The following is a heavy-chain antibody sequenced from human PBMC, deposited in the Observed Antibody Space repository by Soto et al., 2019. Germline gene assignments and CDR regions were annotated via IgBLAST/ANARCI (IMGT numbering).Heavy chain of an antibody. D-gene: IGHD1-20*01. CDR1: GFTFRSYA. J-gene: IGHJ4*02. V-gene: IGHV3-23*01. CDR2: ITYDSVST. CDR3: AKLYKNAWPIDY. Sequence: EVQLLESGGGLVQPGGSLRLSCAASGFTFRSYAMTWVRQAPGRGPEWVSTITYDSVSTYYTDSVQGRFTISRDNSKNTLFLQMNSLRAEDTAVYYSAKLYKNAWPIDYWGQGTLVTVSS.